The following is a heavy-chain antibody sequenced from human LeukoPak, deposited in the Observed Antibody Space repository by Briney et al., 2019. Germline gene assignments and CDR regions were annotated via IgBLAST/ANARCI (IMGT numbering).Heavy chain of an antibody. J-gene: IGHJ4*02. D-gene: IGHD6-13*01. CDR3: ARAAPRSSSIETYYFDY. V-gene: IGHV1-8*01. CDR2: MNPNSGNT. Sequence: ASVKVSCKASGYTFTSYDINWVRQATGQGLEWMGRMNPNSGNTGYAQKFQGRVTMTRNTSISTAYMELSSLRSEDTAVYYCARAAPRSSSIETYYFDYWGQGTLVTVSS. CDR1: GYTFTSYD.